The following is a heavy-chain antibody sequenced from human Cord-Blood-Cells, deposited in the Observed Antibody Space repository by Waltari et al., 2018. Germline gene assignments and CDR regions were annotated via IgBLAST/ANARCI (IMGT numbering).Heavy chain of an antibody. Sequence: QLQLQESGPGLVKPSETLSLTCTVSGGSISSSSYYWGWIRQPPGTGLEWIGSIYYSGSTYDNPSRKSRVTISVDTSKNQFSLKLSSVTAADTAVYYCARQGVRDSSSSEDHAFDIWGQGTMVTVSS. J-gene: IGHJ3*02. CDR3: ARQGVRDSSSSEDHAFDI. V-gene: IGHV4-39*01. CDR1: GGSISSSSYY. D-gene: IGHD6-6*01. CDR2: IYYSGST.